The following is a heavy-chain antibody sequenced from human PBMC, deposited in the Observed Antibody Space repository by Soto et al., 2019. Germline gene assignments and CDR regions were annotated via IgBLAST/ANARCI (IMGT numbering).Heavy chain of an antibody. CDR1: GGSISGSY. Sequence: SETLSTTSTVSGGSISGSYCSWVQQSPGKGLEWIGYIHYSGSTNYNPSLKSRVTISVDTSKNQLSLKLSSVTAADTAVYYWARGSAAGTTSPVDYSGQGTLVTVS. J-gene: IGHJ4*02. V-gene: IGHV4-59*01. CDR3: ARGSAAGTTSPVDY. D-gene: IGHD6-13*01. CDR2: IHYSGST.